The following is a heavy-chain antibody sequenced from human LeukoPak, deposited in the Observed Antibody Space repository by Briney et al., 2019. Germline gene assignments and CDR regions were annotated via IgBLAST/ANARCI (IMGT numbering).Heavy chain of an antibody. CDR1: GFTFSDYY. V-gene: IGHV3-11*05. CDR2: ISSSSSYT. D-gene: IGHD1-1*01. J-gene: IGHJ4*02. CDR3: ARAGASRTYYFDY. Sequence: GGSLRLSCAASGFTFSDYYMSWIRQAPGKGLEWVSYISSSSSYTNYADSVKGRFTISRDNAKNSLYLQMNSLRAEGTAVYYCARAGASRTYYFDYWGQGTLVTVSS.